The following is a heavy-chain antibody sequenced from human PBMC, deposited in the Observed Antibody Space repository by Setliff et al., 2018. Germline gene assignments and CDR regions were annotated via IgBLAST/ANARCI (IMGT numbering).Heavy chain of an antibody. D-gene: IGHD4-4*01. CDR1: GASISSTYY. CDR2: IYYRGIN. V-gene: IGHV4-39*01. CDR3: ARASVVHAVTIGY. J-gene: IGHJ4*02. Sequence: SETLSLTCTVSGASISSTYYWGWVRQSPEKGLEWTGSIYYRGINFSNPSLRSRVTMSVDTSKNQFSLNLTSVTAADTAIYYCARASVVHAVTIGYWGQGTLVTVSS.